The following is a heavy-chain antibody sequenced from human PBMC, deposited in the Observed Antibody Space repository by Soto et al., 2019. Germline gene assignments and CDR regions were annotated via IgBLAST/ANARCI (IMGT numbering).Heavy chain of an antibody. V-gene: IGHV3-23*01. D-gene: IGHD2-21*02. CDR2: IGASGDIT. Sequence: GGSLKLSCAASGFSFTNFAMSWVRQSPGKGLEWVAGIGASGDITWYADSVKGRLSISRDNSKNTLYLQLNSLRFEDTAVYYCAKDDFTDRGDDYFDYWGPGTLVTVSS. J-gene: IGHJ4*02. CDR3: AKDDFTDRGDDYFDY. CDR1: GFSFTNFA.